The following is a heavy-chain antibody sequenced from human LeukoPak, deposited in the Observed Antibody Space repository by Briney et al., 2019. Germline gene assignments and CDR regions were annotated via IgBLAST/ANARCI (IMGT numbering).Heavy chain of an antibody. CDR3: ARTSRASPGWRPRLKNAFDL. CDR1: AFTFSNYW. V-gene: IGHV3-7*03. D-gene: IGHD6-6*01. J-gene: IGHJ3*01. Sequence: GGSLRLSCTASAFTFSNYWMSWVRQAPGKGLEWVASINQDVSAKDSVHSVEGRFIISRDNVKNSLYLQMDSLRAEDTAVYYSARTSRASPGWRPRLKNAFDLWGLGTLVTVSS. CDR2: INQDVSAK.